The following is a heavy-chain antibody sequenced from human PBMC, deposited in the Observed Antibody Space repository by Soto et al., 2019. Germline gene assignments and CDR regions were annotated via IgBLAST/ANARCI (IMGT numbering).Heavy chain of an antibody. CDR3: ARGGKQQLVPWGYYFDY. Sequence: GGSLRLSCAASGFTFSSYGMHWVRQAPGKGLEWGAVIWYDGSNKYYADSVKGRFTISRDNSKNTLYLQMNSLRAEDTAVYYCARGGKQQLVPWGYYFDYWGQGTLVTVSS. CDR2: IWYDGSNK. J-gene: IGHJ4*02. D-gene: IGHD6-13*01. CDR1: GFTFSSYG. V-gene: IGHV3-33*01.